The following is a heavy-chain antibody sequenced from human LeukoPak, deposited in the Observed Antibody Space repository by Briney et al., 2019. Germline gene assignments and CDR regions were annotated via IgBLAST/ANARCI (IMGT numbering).Heavy chain of an antibody. Sequence: GGSLRLSCVASGITFSSYSMNWVRQAPGKGLEWVSYISSFSGTINYADSVKGRFTISRDNAKNSLYLQMNSLRAEDTAVYYCARSGSGWYIYWYFDLWGRGTLVTVSS. CDR1: GITFSSYS. CDR2: ISSFSGTI. CDR3: ARSGSGWYIYWYFDL. D-gene: IGHD6-19*01. J-gene: IGHJ2*01. V-gene: IGHV3-48*01.